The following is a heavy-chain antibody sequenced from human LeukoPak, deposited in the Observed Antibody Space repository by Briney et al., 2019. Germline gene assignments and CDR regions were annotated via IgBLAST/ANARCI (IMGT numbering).Heavy chain of an antibody. V-gene: IGHV4-34*01. CDR1: GGSFSGYY. CDR3: ARGPSRFDYVVGTRGYYFDY. J-gene: IGHJ4*02. D-gene: IGHD4-17*01. CDR2: INHSGST. Sequence: SETLSLTCAVYGGSFSGYYWSWIRQPPGKGLEWIGEINHSGSTNYNPSLKSRVTISVDTSKNQFSLKLSSVTAADTAVYYCARGPSRFDYVVGTRGYYFDYWGQGTLVTVSS.